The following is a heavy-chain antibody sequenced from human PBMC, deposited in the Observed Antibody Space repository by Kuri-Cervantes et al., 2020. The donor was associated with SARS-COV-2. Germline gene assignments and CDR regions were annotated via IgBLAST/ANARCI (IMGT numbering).Heavy chain of an antibody. CDR2: ISSSSSYI. D-gene: IGHD6-13*01. J-gene: IGHJ4*02. CDR3: ARLGSSSWYWRY. Sequence: GGSLRLSCAASGFTFSSYSMNWVRQAPGKGLEWVSSISSSSSYIYYADSVKGRFTISRHNSKNTLYLQMNSLRAEDTAVYCCARLGSSSWYWRYWGQGTLVTVSS. CDR1: GFTFSSYS. V-gene: IGHV3-21*04.